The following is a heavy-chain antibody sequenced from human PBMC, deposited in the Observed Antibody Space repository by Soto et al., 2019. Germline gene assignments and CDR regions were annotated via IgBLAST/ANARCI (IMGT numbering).Heavy chain of an antibody. Sequence: GESLKISCKGSGYSFAGYWITWVRQMPGKGLEWMGRIDPSDSQTYYSPSFRGHVTISAAKSITTVFLQWSSLRASDTAMYYCARHGAAIWLGYWGQGTLVTVSS. J-gene: IGHJ4*02. CDR1: GYSFAGYW. D-gene: IGHD6-19*01. CDR2: IDPSDSQT. V-gene: IGHV5-10-1*01. CDR3: ARHGAAIWLGY.